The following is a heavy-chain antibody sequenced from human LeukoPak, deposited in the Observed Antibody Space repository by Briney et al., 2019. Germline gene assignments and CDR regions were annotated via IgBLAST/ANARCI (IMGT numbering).Heavy chain of an antibody. J-gene: IGHJ2*01. V-gene: IGHV4-34*01. CDR1: GGSVRSYY. D-gene: IGHD2-2*02. CDR3: ARARIPRSWYFDL. CDR2: INHSGST. Sequence: SETLSLTCTVSGGSVRSYYWSWIRQPPGKGLEWIGEINHSGSTNYNPSLKSRVTISVDTSKNQFSLKLSSVTAADTAVYYCARARIPRSWYFDLWGRGTLVTVSS.